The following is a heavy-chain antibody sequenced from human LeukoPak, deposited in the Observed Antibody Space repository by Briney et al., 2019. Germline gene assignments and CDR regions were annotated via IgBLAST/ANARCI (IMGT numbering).Heavy chain of an antibody. J-gene: IGHJ6*02. Sequence: GGSLRLSCEASGFSVSSNDMSWVRQAPGKGLECVSVFDRGGSTFYADSVKGRFTISRDNSKNTLYPQMNSLRVEDTAEFYCAKRVGYGYGMDVWGQGTTVTVSS. CDR2: FDRGGST. CDR3: AKRVGYGYGMDV. V-gene: IGHV3-53*01. D-gene: IGHD6-13*01. CDR1: GFSVSSND.